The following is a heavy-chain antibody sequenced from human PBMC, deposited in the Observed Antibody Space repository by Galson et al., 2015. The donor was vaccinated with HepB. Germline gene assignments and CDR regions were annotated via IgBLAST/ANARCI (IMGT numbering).Heavy chain of an antibody. CDR1: GFTFSNYA. CDR3: AKADYGDYAHYFDS. Sequence: SLRLSCAASGFTFSNYAMNWVRQAPGRGLEWVSLVSGNDGSTFYADSVKGRFTISRDNPKKTLYLQLNSLGAEDTAVYYCAKADYGDYAHYFDSWGQGTLVTVSS. D-gene: IGHD4-17*01. CDR2: VSGNDGST. J-gene: IGHJ4*02. V-gene: IGHV3-23*01.